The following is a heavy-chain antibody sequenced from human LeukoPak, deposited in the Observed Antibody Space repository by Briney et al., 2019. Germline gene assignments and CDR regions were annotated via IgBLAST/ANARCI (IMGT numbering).Heavy chain of an antibody. CDR1: GGSFSAYY. CDR3: APRGDIEHSYVYGKWFDP. CDR2: INHSGSS. D-gene: IGHD5-18*01. J-gene: IGHJ5*02. V-gene: IGHV4-34*01. Sequence: SSGTLSLTCAVYGGSFSAYYWTWIRQPPGKGLEWIGEINHSGSSNYNSSLRSRVTISVDTSYKQFSLRLSSVTAADTAVYYCAPRGDIEHSYVYGKWFDPWGQGTRVTVSS.